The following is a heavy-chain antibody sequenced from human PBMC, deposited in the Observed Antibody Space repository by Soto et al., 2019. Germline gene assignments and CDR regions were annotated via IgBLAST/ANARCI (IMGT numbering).Heavy chain of an antibody. CDR1: GGSISSGGYS. V-gene: IGHV4-30-2*01. D-gene: IGHD4-4*01. Sequence: QLQLPESGSGLVKPSQTLSLTCAVSGGSISSGGYSWSWIRQPPGKGLEWIGYIYHSGSTYYNPSLKSRVTISVDRSKNQFSLKLSSVTAADTAVYYCARVAYSNYNAFEIWGQGTMVTVSS. J-gene: IGHJ3*02. CDR2: IYHSGST. CDR3: ARVAYSNYNAFEI.